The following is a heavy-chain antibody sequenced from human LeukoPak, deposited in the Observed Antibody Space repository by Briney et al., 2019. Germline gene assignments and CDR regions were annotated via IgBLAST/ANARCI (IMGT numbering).Heavy chain of an antibody. CDR2: IYYSGST. CDR1: GGSISGYY. J-gene: IGHJ4*02. Sequence: SETLSLTCTVSGGSISGYYWSWIRQPPGKGLEWIGYIYYSGSTSYNPSLKSRVTISVDTSKNQFSLKLSSVTAADTAVYYCAREAYCGGDCYSGFDYWGQGTLVTVSS. CDR3: AREAYCGGDCYSGFDY. V-gene: IGHV4-59*01. D-gene: IGHD2-21*02.